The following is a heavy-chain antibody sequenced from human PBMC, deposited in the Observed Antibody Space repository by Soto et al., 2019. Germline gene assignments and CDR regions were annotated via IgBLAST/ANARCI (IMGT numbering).Heavy chain of an antibody. D-gene: IGHD4-17*01. V-gene: IGHV1-69*13. CDR1: GGTFSSYA. Sequence: SVKVSCKASGGTFSSYAISWVRQAPGQGLEWMGGIIPIFGTANYAQKFQGRVTITAEESTSTAYMELSSLRSEDTAVYYCARTVYGDYGGFGYWGQGTLVTVSS. CDR3: ARTVYGDYGGFGY. CDR2: IIPIFGTA. J-gene: IGHJ4*02.